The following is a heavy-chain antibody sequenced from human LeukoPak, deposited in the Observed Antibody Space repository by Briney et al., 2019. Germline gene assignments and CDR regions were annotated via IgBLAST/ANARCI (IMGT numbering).Heavy chain of an antibody. CDR3: VRDRESDYHYFYY. V-gene: IGHV3-23*01. CDR2: ISTSGESA. D-gene: IGHD3-10*01. Sequence: AGSLTLSCPVSGFTFSSGGNSWVRQAPGRGLEWVSVISTSGESAYYADSVKGRFTISRDNSKNTLYLQMNSLRAEDTPVYYCVRDRESDYHYFYYWGQGTVVTVSS. J-gene: IGHJ4*02. CDR1: GFTFSSGG.